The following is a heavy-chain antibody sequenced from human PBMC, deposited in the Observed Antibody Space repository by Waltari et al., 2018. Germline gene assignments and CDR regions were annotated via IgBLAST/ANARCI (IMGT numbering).Heavy chain of an antibody. V-gene: IGHV3-15*07. D-gene: IGHD3-10*01. CDR3: STAHNYYGSGSYDY. CDR2: IKSKTYDGTT. CDR1: GFTFNKAW. J-gene: IGHJ4*02. Sequence: EVQLVESGGGLVKPGGSLRLSCAASGFTFNKAWMNWVRQAPGKGLEWVGRIKSKTYDGTTYYGAPVKGRFTISRDDSTNTLYLQMNSLKTEDTAVYYCSTAHNYYGSGSYDYWGQGTLVTVSS.